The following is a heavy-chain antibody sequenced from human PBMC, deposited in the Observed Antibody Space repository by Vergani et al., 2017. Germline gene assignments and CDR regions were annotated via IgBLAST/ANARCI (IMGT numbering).Heavy chain of an antibody. CDR1: GGSISSGSYY. CDR2: FYTGGGT. D-gene: IGHD2-15*01. CDR3: ARDPHCSTTLRVLLLEMDL. V-gene: IGHV4-61*02. J-gene: IGHJ6*02. Sequence: QVQLQESGPGLVRPSQTLSLTCTVSGGSISSGSYYWSWFRQPAGKGLEWIGRFYTGGGTSYNPSLQSRVTISVDTSKNQFSLQLSSVTPADTAVYYCARDPHCSTTLRVLLLEMDLWGQGTTVTVSS.